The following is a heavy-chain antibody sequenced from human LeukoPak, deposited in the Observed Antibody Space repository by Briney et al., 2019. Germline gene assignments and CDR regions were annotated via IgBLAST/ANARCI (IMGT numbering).Heavy chain of an antibody. V-gene: IGHV3-21*01. D-gene: IGHD3-10*01. J-gene: IGHJ4*02. Sequence: GGSLRLSCAASGFSFSSYSMKWVRQAPGKGLEWVSSISSSSNYIYYADSVKGRFTISRDNAKNSLYLQMNSLRAEDTAVYYCARLPELPGFGDYWGQGTLVTVSS. CDR1: GFSFSSYS. CDR3: ARLPELPGFGDY. CDR2: ISSSSNYI.